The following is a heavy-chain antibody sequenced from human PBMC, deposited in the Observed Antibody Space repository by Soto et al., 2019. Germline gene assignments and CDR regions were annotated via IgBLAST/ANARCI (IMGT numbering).Heavy chain of an antibody. V-gene: IGHV3-21*01. CDR2: IISSSSYI. J-gene: IGHJ6*02. CDR1: GFTFSSYS. CDR3: VKTGGDSSGYFDYYYYGMDG. D-gene: IGHD3-22*01. Sequence: EVQLVESGGVLVKPGGSLRLSCAASGFTFSSYSMNWFRQAPGKGLECVSSIISSSSYIYDAYSVKGRFTISRDNAKNLLYLQMNSMRAEATAVYYCVKTGGDSSGYFDYYYYGMDGWGQGTTVTVS.